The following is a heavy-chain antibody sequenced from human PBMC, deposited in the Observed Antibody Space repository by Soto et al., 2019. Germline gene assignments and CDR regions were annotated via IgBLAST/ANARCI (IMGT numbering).Heavy chain of an antibody. CDR1: GYTFTSYG. D-gene: IGHD3-3*01. J-gene: IGHJ4*02. CDR3: ARAGYYDFWSGYYNFDY. CDR2: ISAYNGNA. V-gene: IGHV1-18*04. Sequence: ASVKVSCKASGYTFTSYGISWVRQAPGQGLEWMGWISAYNGNANYAQKLKGRVTMTTDTSTSTAYMELRSLRSDDTAVYYCARAGYYDFWSGYYNFDYWGQGTLVTVSS.